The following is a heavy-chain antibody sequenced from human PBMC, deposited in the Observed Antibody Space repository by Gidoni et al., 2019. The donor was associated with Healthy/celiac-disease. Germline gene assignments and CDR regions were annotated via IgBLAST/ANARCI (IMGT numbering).Heavy chain of an antibody. CDR2: ISSSGSTI. D-gene: IGHD2-2*01. V-gene: IGHV3-11*01. CDR1: GFTFSDYY. Sequence: QVQLVESGGGLVKPGGSLRLSCAASGFTFSDYYLSWIRQAPGKGLEWVSYISSSGSTIYYADSVKGRFTISRDNAKNSLYLQMNSLRAEDTAVYYCAREVEYCSSTSCYFGVYSNWFDPWGQGTLVTVSS. J-gene: IGHJ5*02. CDR3: AREVEYCSSTSCYFGVYSNWFDP.